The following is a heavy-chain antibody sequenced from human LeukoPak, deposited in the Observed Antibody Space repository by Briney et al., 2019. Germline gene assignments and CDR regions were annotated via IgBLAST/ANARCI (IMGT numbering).Heavy chain of an antibody. CDR1: GYSISSGYY. CDR3: AFRSITMVRGVIHLFDY. V-gene: IGHV4-38-2*01. Sequence: PSETLSLTCAVSGYSISSGYYWGWIRQPPGKGLEWIGNIYHSGSTYYNPSLKSRDTISVDTSKNQFSLKLSSVTAADTAVYYCAFRSITMVRGVIHLFDYWGQGTLVTVSS. J-gene: IGHJ4*02. D-gene: IGHD3-10*01. CDR2: IYHSGST.